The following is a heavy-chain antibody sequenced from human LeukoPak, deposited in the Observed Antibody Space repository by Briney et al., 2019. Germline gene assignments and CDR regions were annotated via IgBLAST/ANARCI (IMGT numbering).Heavy chain of an antibody. CDR1: GGSFSGYY. Sequence: SETLSLTCAVSGGSFSGYYWSWIRQPPGKGLEWIGEINHSGSTNYNPSLKSRVTISVDTSKNQFSLKLSSVTAADTAVYYCSRGPRYCSGGSCYTSPYNWFDPWGQGTLVTVSS. CDR3: SRGPRYCSGGSCYTSPYNWFDP. J-gene: IGHJ5*02. V-gene: IGHV4-34*01. CDR2: INHSGST. D-gene: IGHD2-15*01.